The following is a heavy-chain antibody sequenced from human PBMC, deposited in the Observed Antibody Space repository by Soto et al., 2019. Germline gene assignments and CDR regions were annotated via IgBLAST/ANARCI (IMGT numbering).Heavy chain of an antibody. CDR3: ARVRRAGSYYNRGDYYYRMDV. Sequence: ASVKVSCKASGYTFTSYYMHWVRQAPGQGLEWMGIINPSGGSTSYAQKFQGRVTMTRDTSTSTVYMELSSLRSEDTAVYYCARVRRAGSYYNRGDYYYRMDVWGQGTTVTVSS. CDR2: INPSGGST. CDR1: GYTFTSYY. J-gene: IGHJ6*02. V-gene: IGHV1-46*01. D-gene: IGHD3-10*01.